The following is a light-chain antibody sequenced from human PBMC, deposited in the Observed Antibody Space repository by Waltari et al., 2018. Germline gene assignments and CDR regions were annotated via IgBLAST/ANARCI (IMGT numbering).Light chain of an antibody. J-gene: IGKJ2*01. V-gene: IGKV3-11*01. Sequence: EIVLTQSPGTLSLSPGERATLSCRASQSLSSSLAWYQQRPGQAPRLLIYDVSNRAIGIPARFSGSGSGTDFTLTISSLEPEDFAVYYCQQRTNRPRMYTFGQGTKLEI. CDR1: QSLSSS. CDR3: QQRTNRPRMYT. CDR2: DVS.